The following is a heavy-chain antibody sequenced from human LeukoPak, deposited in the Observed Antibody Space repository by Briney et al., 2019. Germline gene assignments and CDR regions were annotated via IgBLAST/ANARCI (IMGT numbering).Heavy chain of an antibody. CDR1: GGTFSSYA. CDR3: ATRTYYYGSGSRNWFDP. Sequence: GASVKVSCKASGGTFSSYAISWVRQAPGQGLEWMGGIIPIFGTANYAQKFQGRVTTTADKSTSTAYMELSSLRSEDTAVYYCATRTYYYGSGSRNWFDPWGQGTLVTVSS. D-gene: IGHD3-10*01. J-gene: IGHJ5*02. CDR2: IIPIFGTA. V-gene: IGHV1-69*06.